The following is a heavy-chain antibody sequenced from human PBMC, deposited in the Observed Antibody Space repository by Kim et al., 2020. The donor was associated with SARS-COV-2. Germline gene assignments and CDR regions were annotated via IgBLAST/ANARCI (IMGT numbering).Heavy chain of an antibody. CDR1: GGSISSSSYY. J-gene: IGHJ5*02. D-gene: IGHD6-13*01. CDR3: ARHEDGAAAGTGWFDP. Sequence: SETLSLTCTVSGGSISSSSYYWGWIRQPPGKGLEWIGSIYYSGSTYYNPSLKSRVTISVDTSKNQFSLKLSSVTAADTAVYYCARHEDGAAAGTGWFDPWGQGTLVTVSS. CDR2: IYYSGST. V-gene: IGHV4-39*01.